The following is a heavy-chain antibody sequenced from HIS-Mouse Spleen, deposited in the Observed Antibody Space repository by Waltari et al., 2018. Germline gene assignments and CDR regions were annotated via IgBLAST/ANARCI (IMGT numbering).Heavy chain of an antibody. V-gene: IGHV3-30*18. D-gene: IGHD4-4*01. CDR3: AKGTGYSNYFDY. CDR1: GFTFSSYG. CDR2: ISYDGSNK. J-gene: IGHJ4*02. Sequence: QVQLVESGGGVVQPGRSLRLSCAASGFTFSSYGMHWVRQAPGKGLEWVAVISYDGSNKYYADSVKGRFTISRDNSKNTLYLQMNSLRAEDTAVYYCAKGTGYSNYFDYWGQGTLVTVSS.